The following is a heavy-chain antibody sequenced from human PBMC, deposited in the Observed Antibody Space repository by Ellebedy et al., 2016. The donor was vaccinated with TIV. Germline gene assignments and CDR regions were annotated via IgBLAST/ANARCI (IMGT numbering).Heavy chain of an antibody. CDR1: GFTFDDYA. CDR2: TSWNSGSI. V-gene: IGHV3-9*01. Sequence: GGSLRLXCAASGFTFDDYAMHWVRQVPGKGLEWVSVTSWNSGSIGYADSVKGRFTISRDNAKNSLYLQMNSLRAEDTALYYCAKSFCGGDCYPRDEYYYVMDVWGQGTTVTVSS. D-gene: IGHD2-21*02. J-gene: IGHJ6*02. CDR3: AKSFCGGDCYPRDEYYYVMDV.